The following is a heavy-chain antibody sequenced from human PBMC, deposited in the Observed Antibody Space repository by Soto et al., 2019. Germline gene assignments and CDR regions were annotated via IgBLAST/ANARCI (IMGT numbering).Heavy chain of an antibody. J-gene: IGHJ4*02. CDR3: ARAQQWLGHSLDY. V-gene: IGHV3-33*01. CDR2: IWYDGSNK. Sequence: QVQLVESGGGVVQPGRSLRLSCAASGFTFSSYGMHWIRQAPGKGLEWVAVIWYDGSNKYYADSVKGRFTISRDNSKNTLYLQMNSLRAEDTAVYYCARAQQWLGHSLDYWGQGTLVTVSS. CDR1: GFTFSSYG. D-gene: IGHD6-19*01.